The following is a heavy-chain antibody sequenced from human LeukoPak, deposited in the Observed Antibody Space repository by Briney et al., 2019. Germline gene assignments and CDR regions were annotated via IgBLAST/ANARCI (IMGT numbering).Heavy chain of an antibody. CDR3: AKDRALYSSFDY. CDR1: GFTFDDYA. J-gene: IGHJ4*02. Sequence: GGSLRLSCAASGFTFDDYAMHWVRQAPGKGLEWVSGISWNSGSIGYADSVKGRFTISRDNAKNTLYLQMNSLRAEDTAVYYCAKDRALYSSFDYWGQGTLVTVSS. D-gene: IGHD6-13*01. CDR2: ISWNSGSI. V-gene: IGHV3-9*01.